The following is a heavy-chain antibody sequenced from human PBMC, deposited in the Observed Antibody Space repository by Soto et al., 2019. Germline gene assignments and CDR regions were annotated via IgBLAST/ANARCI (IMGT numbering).Heavy chain of an antibody. CDR1: GGSIRSYY. J-gene: IGHJ5*02. CDR3: AREDYGDYVYP. D-gene: IGHD4-17*01. CDR2: IYYSWST. V-gene: IGHV4-59*01. Sequence: SETLSLTCTVSGGSIRSYYWSWTDQPPGKGVEWIGYIYYSWSTNYNPSLKSRATISVDTSKNQFSLKLSSVTAADTAVYYCAREDYGDYVYPWGQGTLVTVSS.